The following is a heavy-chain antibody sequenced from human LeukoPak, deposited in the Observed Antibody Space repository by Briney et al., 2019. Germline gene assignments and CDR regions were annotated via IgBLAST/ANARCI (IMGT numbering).Heavy chain of an antibody. CDR2: IYYSGTT. V-gene: IGHV4-59*01. D-gene: IGHD3-10*01. J-gene: IGHJ4*02. CDR1: GDSFSSGY. CDR3: ARGDPAGLFDS. Sequence: SETLSLTCALSGDSFSSGYWSWIRQPPGKGLEWIGYIYYSGTTNANPSLESRVTVSVDTSKKYCTLKLASVTAADTAVYFCARGDPAGLFDSWGQGHLVTVSS.